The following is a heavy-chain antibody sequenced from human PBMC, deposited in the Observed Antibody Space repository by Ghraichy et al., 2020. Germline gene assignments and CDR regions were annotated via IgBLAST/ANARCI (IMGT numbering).Heavy chain of an antibody. D-gene: IGHD2/OR15-2a*01. CDR3: AKCGSNSWFEIWNYYYGVDV. CDR1: GFSFNSYA. CDR2: ISGSGATT. Sequence: GESLNISCVASGFSFNSYAMNWVRQTPGKGLEWVSTISGSGATTYYADSVRGRFTISRDNSKNMLFLQMNSLRAEDTALYYCAKCGSNSWFEIWNYYYGVDVWGQGTTVTVSS. V-gene: IGHV3-23*01. J-gene: IGHJ6*02.